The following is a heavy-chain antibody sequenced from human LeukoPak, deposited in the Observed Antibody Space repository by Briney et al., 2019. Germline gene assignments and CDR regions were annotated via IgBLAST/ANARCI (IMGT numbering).Heavy chain of an antibody. V-gene: IGHV4-59*01. CDR1: GGSISSYY. CDR2: IYYSGST. CDR3: ARVRGSGSYPGRNWFDP. J-gene: IGHJ5*02. D-gene: IGHD1-26*01. Sequence: PSETLSLTCTVSGGSISSYYWSWIRQPPGKGLEWIGYIYYSGSTNYNPSLKSRVTISVDTSKSQFSLKLSSVTAADTAVYYCARVRGSGSYPGRNWFDPWGQGTLVTVSS.